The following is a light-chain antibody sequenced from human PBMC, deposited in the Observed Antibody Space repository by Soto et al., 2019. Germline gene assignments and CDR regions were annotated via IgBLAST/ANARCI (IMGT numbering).Light chain of an antibody. J-gene: IGLJ2*01. CDR1: SSDVGGYNY. CDR3: CSYAGSYTWV. Sequence: QSVLTQPRSVSGSPGQSVTISCTGTSSDVGGYNYVSWYQQHPGNAPKLMIYDVSKRPSGVPDRFSGSKSGNTGSLTISGLQAEDEADYYCCSYAGSYTWVFGGGTKLTVL. CDR2: DVS. V-gene: IGLV2-11*01.